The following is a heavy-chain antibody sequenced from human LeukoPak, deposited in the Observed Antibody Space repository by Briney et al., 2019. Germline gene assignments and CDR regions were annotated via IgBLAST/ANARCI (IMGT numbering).Heavy chain of an antibody. J-gene: IGHJ4*02. Sequence: PGGSLRLSCAASGFTFSSYAMPWVRQAPGKGLEWVSTINNSGGSTYYADSVKGRFTISRDNSKNTLYLQMNSLRAEDTAVYYCAKDRAVAAVTHFDYWGQGTLVTVSS. CDR3: AKDRAVAAVTHFDY. CDR1: GFTFSSYA. D-gene: IGHD6-19*01. CDR2: INNSGGST. V-gene: IGHV3-23*01.